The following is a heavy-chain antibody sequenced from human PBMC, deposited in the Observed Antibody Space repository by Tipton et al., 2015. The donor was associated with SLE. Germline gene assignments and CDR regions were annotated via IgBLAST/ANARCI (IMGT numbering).Heavy chain of an antibody. CDR2: IYYSGST. CDR3: ARLEGVTGYMDV. CDR1: GGSISSYY. J-gene: IGHJ6*03. V-gene: IGHV4-59*12. D-gene: IGHD3-10*01. Sequence: TLSLTCTVSGGSISSYYWSWIRQPPGKGLEWIGYIYYSGSTNYNPSLKSRVTISVDTSKNQFSLKLSSVTAADTAVYYCARLEGVTGYMDVWGKGTTVTVSS.